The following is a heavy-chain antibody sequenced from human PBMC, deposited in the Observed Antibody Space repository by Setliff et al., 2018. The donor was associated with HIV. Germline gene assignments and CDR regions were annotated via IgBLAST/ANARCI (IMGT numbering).Heavy chain of an antibody. CDR3: ARAGPYDSTGLRYYYYYYYMDV. CDR2: FDPEAGEI. Sequence: GASVKVSCKISGFTLNELSIQWVRQAPAKGLEWMGGFDPEAGEIIYAQKFQGRVTMTRDTSISTAYMEVSRLRSDDTAVYYCARAGPYDSTGLRYYYYYYYMDVWGKGTTVTVSS. V-gene: IGHV1-24*01. CDR1: GFTLNELS. J-gene: IGHJ6*03. D-gene: IGHD3-22*01.